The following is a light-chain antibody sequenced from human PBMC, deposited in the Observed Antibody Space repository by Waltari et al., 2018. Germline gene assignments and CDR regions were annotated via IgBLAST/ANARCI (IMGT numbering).Light chain of an antibody. J-gene: IGLJ3*02. CDR3: TAWDSSVSGWV. Sequence: AALTQPPPLSKEFRQTPTLTCTGPSNNVGNQGATRLQQHHANPPKLRNYRNHDRPSGISDRFSASRSGNTASLTITGLHPEDEADYYCTAWDSSVSGWVFGGGTKLTVL. CDR2: RNH. V-gene: IGLV10-54*04. CDR1: SNNVGNQG.